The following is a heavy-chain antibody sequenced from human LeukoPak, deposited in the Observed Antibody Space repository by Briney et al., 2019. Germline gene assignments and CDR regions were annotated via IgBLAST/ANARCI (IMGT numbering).Heavy chain of an antibody. Sequence: PSQTLSLTCTVSGGSISSGGYYWSWIRQPPGKGLEWIGEINHSGSTNYNPSLKSRVTISVDTSKNQFSLKLSSVTAADTAVYYCARVPAFGEWLLRGNWFDPWGQGTLVTVSS. CDR2: INHSGST. CDR1: GGSISSGGYY. J-gene: IGHJ5*02. V-gene: IGHV4-30-4*08. CDR3: ARVPAFGEWLLRGNWFDP. D-gene: IGHD3-3*01.